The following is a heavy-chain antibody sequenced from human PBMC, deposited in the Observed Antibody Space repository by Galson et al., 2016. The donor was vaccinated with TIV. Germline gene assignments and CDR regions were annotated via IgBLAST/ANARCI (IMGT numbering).Heavy chain of an antibody. J-gene: IGHJ4*02. Sequence: SLRLSCAASGFHFRNHGMHWVRQAPGKGLEWVAVIWYDGLNTYYADSVKGRFTISRDNSKNTLYLQMNSLRGEDTAVYYCARARYSNGWFTDFWGQGTLVTVSS. V-gene: IGHV3-33*01. D-gene: IGHD6-19*01. CDR3: ARARYSNGWFTDF. CDR2: IWYDGLNT. CDR1: GFHFRNHG.